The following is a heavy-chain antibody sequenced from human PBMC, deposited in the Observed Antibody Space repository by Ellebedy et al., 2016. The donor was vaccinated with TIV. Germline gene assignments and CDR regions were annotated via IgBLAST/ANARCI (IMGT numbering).Heavy chain of an antibody. Sequence: GESLKISCAASGFTFSTYWMGWVRQAPGKGLEGVSSISTISSYADSVMGRFTISRDSAKNSLYLQMNSLSAEDTAVYYCSRGGGCGGGTCYYPDFWGQGTLVTVSS. CDR2: ISTISSY. D-gene: IGHD2-15*01. CDR3: SRGGGCGGGTCYYPDF. V-gene: IGHV3-21*01. CDR1: GFTFSTYW. J-gene: IGHJ4*02.